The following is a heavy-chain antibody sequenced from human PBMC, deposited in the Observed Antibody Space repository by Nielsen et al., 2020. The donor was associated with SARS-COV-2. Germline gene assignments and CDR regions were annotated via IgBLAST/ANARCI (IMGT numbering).Heavy chain of an antibody. CDR3: ARQVLLWFGDGYYYYYGMDV. CDR1: GYSFTSYW. J-gene: IGHJ6*02. Sequence: GESLKISRKGSGYSFTSYWISWVRQMPGKGLEWMGRIDPSDSYTNYSPSFQGHVTISADKSISTAYLQWSSLKASDTAMYYCARQVLLWFGDGYYYYYGMDVWGQGTTVTVSS. CDR2: IDPSDSYT. V-gene: IGHV5-10-1*01. D-gene: IGHD3-10*01.